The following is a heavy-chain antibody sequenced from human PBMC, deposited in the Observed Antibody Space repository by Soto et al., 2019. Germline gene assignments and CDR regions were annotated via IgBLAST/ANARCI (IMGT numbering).Heavy chain of an antibody. V-gene: IGHV1-69*13. J-gene: IGHJ4*02. Sequence: QVQLVQSGAEVKKPGASVKVSCKASGYTFTSYGISWVRQAPGQGLEWMGGIIPIFGTANYAQKFQGRVTITADESTSTAYMELSSLRSEDTAVYYCASVYDGFFGYWGQGTLVTVSS. CDR1: GYTFTSYG. D-gene: IGHD5-12*01. CDR3: ASVYDGFFGY. CDR2: IIPIFGTA.